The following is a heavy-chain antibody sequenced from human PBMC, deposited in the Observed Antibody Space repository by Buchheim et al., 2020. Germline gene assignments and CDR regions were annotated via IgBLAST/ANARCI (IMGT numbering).Heavy chain of an antibody. Sequence: QVHLVESGGGVVQPGRSLRLSCAASEFTFSSYGMHWVRQAPGKGLEWVAVISYDGSDKNYADSVKGRFTTSRDNSKNTLYLQMNSLRAEDTAVYYCAKDRGDRWYEYYFDYWGQGTL. V-gene: IGHV3-30*18. CDR3: AKDRGDRWYEYYFDY. D-gene: IGHD6-13*01. CDR1: EFTFSSYG. CDR2: ISYDGSDK. J-gene: IGHJ4*02.